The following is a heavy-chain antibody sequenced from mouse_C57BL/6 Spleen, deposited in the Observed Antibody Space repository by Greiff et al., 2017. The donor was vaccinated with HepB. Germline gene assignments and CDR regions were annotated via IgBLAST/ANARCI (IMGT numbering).Heavy chain of an antibody. CDR2: IDPSDSYT. J-gene: IGHJ3*01. CDR1: GYTFTSYW. V-gene: IGHV1-69*01. CDR3: ARAYYDYVGIAY. Sequence: QVQLKQPGAELVMPGASVKLSCKASGYTFTSYWMHWVKQRPGQGLEWIGEIDPSDSYTNYNQKFKGKSTLTVDKSSSTAYMQLSSLTSEDSAVYYCARAYYDYVGIAYWGQGTLVTVSA. D-gene: IGHD2-4*01.